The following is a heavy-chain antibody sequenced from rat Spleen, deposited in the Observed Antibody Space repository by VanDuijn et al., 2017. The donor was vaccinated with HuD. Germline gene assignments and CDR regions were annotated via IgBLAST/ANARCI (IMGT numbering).Heavy chain of an antibody. J-gene: IGHJ1*01. V-gene: IGHV5-7*01. CDR1: GFTFSDYN. Sequence: EVQLVESGGDLVQPGRSLKLSCAASGFTFSDYNMAWVRQAPKKGLEWVATITYDGSSTYYRDSVKGRFTISRDNVESTLYLQMDSLRSEDTATYYCARAGYLRDWYFDFWGPGTMVTVSS. CDR2: ITYDGSST. D-gene: IGHD2-5*01. CDR3: ARAGYLRDWYFDF.